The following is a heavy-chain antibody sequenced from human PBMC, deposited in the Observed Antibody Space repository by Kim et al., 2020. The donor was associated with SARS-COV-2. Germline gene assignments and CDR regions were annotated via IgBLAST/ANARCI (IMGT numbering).Heavy chain of an antibody. J-gene: IGHJ6*02. D-gene: IGHD2-2*01. V-gene: IGHV3-30-3*01. CDR1: GFTFSSYA. CDR3: ARDSYCSSTSCYLDYYGMDV. CDR2: ISYDGSNK. Sequence: GGSLRLSCAASGFTFSSYAMHWVRQAPGKGLEWVAVISYDGSNKYYADSVKGRFTISRDNSKNTLYLQMNSLRAEDTAVYYCARDSYCSSTSCYLDYYGMDVGGQGTTDTLSS.